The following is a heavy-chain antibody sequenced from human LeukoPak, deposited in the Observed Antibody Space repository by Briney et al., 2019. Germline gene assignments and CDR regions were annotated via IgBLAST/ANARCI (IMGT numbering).Heavy chain of an antibody. Sequence: GGSLRLSCAASGFTFSSYSMNWVRQAPGKGLEWVSSISSSSSYIYYADSVKGRFTISRDNAKNSLYLQMNSLRAEDTAVYYCARGPWDIVLMVYASLDYWGQGTLVTVSS. CDR2: ISSSSSYI. CDR3: ARGPWDIVLMVYASLDY. J-gene: IGHJ4*02. V-gene: IGHV3-21*01. CDR1: GFTFSSYS. D-gene: IGHD2-8*01.